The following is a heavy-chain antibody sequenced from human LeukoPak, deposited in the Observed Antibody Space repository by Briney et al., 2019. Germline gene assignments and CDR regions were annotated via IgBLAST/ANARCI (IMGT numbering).Heavy chain of an antibody. J-gene: IGHJ4*02. Sequence: GASLKISCKGSGSCFTRYWNGGVRQMPGKGLEGMGIIYPGDSDTRYSPSFQGQSTIAADKSITTAYLQWSSLKASDTAMYYCARHGVAAAGCDYWGQGTLVTVSS. CDR3: ARHGVAAAGCDY. V-gene: IGHV5-51*01. D-gene: IGHD6-13*01. CDR1: GSCFTRYW. CDR2: IYPGDSDT.